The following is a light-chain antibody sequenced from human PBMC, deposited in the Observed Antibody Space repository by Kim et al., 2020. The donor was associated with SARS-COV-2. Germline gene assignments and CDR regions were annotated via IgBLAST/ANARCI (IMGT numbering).Light chain of an antibody. Sequence: EIVLTQSPATLSLSPGETATLSCRASQSVSSYLAWYQQKPGQAPRLVIFHASNRATGIPARFSGSGSGTDFTLTISSLEPEDFAVYYCQHRYSWPLTFGGGTKVDIK. CDR1: QSVSSY. J-gene: IGKJ4*01. CDR3: QHRYSWPLT. V-gene: IGKV3-11*01. CDR2: HAS.